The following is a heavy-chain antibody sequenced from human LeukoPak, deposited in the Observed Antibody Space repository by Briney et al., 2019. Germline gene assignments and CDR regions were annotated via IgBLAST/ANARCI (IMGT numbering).Heavy chain of an antibody. CDR1: GGTFSSYA. V-gene: IGHV1-69*13. Sequence: GASVKVSCKASGGTFSSYAINWVRQAPGQGLEWMGGIIPMFGTANHAQKLQGRVTITADESTSTAYMELSSLRSEDTAVYYCAGGAGDIATLQLWLSAFDYWGQGTLVTVSS. D-gene: IGHD5-18*01. CDR2: IIPMFGTA. CDR3: AGGAGDIATLQLWLSAFDY. J-gene: IGHJ4*02.